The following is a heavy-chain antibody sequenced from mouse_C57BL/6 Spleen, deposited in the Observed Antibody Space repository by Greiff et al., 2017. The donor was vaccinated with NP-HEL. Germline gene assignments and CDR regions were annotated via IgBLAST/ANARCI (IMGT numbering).Heavy chain of an antibody. V-gene: IGHV1-59*01. CDR3: ARGGYYGGAWFAY. CDR1: GYTFTSYW. D-gene: IGHD1-1*01. J-gene: IGHJ3*01. CDR2: IDPSDSYT. Sequence: QVQLQQPGAELVRPGTSVKLSCKASGYTFTSYWMHWVKQRPGQGLEWIGVIDPSDSYTNYNQKFKGKATLTVDTSSSTAYMQLSSLTSEDSAVYYCARGGYYGGAWFAYWGQGTLVTVSA.